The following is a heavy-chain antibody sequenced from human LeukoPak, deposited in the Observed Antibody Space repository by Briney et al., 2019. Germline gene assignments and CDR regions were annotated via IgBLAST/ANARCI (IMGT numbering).Heavy chain of an antibody. Sequence: GGSLRLSCAAPGLTFSSYWMSWVRQAPGKGLEWVANIKQDGSDKYYVDSVKGRFTISRDNAKNSLYLQVNSLRVEDTAVYYCARDRAAGRPHFDYWGQGTLVTVSS. V-gene: IGHV3-7*01. J-gene: IGHJ4*02. CDR3: ARDRAAGRPHFDY. CDR1: GLTFSSYW. D-gene: IGHD6-13*01. CDR2: IKQDGSDK.